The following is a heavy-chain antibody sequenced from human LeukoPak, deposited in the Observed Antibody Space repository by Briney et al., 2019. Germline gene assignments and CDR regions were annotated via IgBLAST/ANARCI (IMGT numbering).Heavy chain of an antibody. CDR1: GFTFSSYA. CDR3: AKATGYYDFWSGPYDAFDI. CDR2: TSGSGGST. V-gene: IGHV3-23*01. J-gene: IGHJ3*02. Sequence: GGSLRLSCAASGFTFSSYAMSWVRQAPGKGLEWVSATSGSGGSTYYADSVKGRFTISRDNSKNTLYLQMNSLRAEDTAVYYCAKATGYYDFWSGPYDAFDIWGQGTMVTVSS. D-gene: IGHD3-3*01.